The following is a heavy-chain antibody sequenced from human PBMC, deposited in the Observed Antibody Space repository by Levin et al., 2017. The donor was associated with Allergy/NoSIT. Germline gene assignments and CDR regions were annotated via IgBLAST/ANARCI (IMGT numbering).Heavy chain of an antibody. D-gene: IGHD3-3*01. V-gene: IGHV4-59*01. CDR2: ISYSGST. Sequence: NAGGSLRLSCTVSGGSISSYYWSWIRQPPGKGLEWIGYISYSGSTNYNPSLKSRVTISVDTSKNQFSLKLSSVTAADTAVYYCARNYDFWSGYSFGGFDIWGQGTMVTVSS. CDR3: ARNYDFWSGYSFGGFDI. J-gene: IGHJ3*02. CDR1: GGSISSYY.